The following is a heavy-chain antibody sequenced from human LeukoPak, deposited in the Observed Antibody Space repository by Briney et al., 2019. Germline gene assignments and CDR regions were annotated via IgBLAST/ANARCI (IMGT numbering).Heavy chain of an antibody. D-gene: IGHD2-8*01. J-gene: IGHJ6*02. CDR2: ISAYNGNT. CDR3: ARDIVLMVYARSSYYGMDV. V-gene: IGHV1-18*01. CDR1: GYTFTSYG. Sequence: GASVKVSRKASGYTFTSYGISWVRQAPGQGLEWMGWISAYNGNTNYAQKLQGRVTMTTDTSTSTAYMELRSLRSDDTAVYYCARDIVLMVYARSSYYGMDVWGQGTTVTVSS.